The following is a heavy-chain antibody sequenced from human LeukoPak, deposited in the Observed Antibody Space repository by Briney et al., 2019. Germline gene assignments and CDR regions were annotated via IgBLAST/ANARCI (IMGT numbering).Heavy chain of an antibody. CDR3: ARWGITIFEDVEGDQFDP. CDR2: IYYSGST. Sequence: PSETLSLTCTVSGGSISSGGYYWSWIRQHPGKGLEWIGYIYYSGSTYYNPSLKSRVTISVDTSKNQFSLKLSSVTAADTAVYYCARWGITIFEDVEGDQFDPWGQGTLVTVSS. D-gene: IGHD3-3*01. J-gene: IGHJ5*02. CDR1: GGSISSGGYY. V-gene: IGHV4-31*03.